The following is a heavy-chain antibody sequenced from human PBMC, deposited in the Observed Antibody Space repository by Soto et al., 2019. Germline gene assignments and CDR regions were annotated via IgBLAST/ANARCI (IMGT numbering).Heavy chain of an antibody. V-gene: IGHV2-5*02. CDR2: IYWDDDK. CDR1: GISLSTVGLG. D-gene: IGHD2-2*01. Sequence: QITLKQSGPTLVKSTQTLTLTCTVSGISLSTVGLGVGWIRQPPGKALEWLALIYWDDDKRYTSSLKRRLTIARDTSKNQVVLTMTNMDPVDTATYYCVHRAFLRTSHNRFDPWAQGTLVTVSS. J-gene: IGHJ5*02. CDR3: VHRAFLRTSHNRFDP.